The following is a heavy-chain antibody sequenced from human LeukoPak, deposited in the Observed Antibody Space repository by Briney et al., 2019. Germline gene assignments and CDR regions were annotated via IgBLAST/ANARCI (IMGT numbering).Heavy chain of an antibody. Sequence: PGGSPRLSCAASGFSFSANGMNWDRQAPGKGLEWVSAIGGSGATTYYADSVRGRFTISRDNSKNTMYPQMSSLRAEDTAVYYCARDSRRRGDSKTITMIVVASFGAFDIWGQGTMVTVSS. V-gene: IGHV3-23*01. CDR1: GFSFSANG. J-gene: IGHJ3*02. CDR3: ARDSRRRGDSKTITMIVVASFGAFDI. D-gene: IGHD3-22*01. CDR2: IGGSGATT.